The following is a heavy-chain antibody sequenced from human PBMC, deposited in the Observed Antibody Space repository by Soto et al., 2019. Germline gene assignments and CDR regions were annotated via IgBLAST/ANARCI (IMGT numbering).Heavy chain of an antibody. CDR1: GFMLSNYA. V-gene: IGHV3-23*01. J-gene: IGHJ6*03. CDR2: ITIGVT. CDR3: AKGSGPTSYYYLDL. D-gene: IGHD3-3*01. Sequence: PGGSLRLSCAASGFMLSNYAMTWVRQAPGKGLEWVSAITIGVTYYGDSVKGRFTISRGSSKNTLFLQMDSLRAEDTAVFYCAKGSGPTSYYYLDLWGTGTTVTVSS.